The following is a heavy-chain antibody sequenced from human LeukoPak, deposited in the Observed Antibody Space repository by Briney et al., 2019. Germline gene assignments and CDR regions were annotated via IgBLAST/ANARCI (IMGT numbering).Heavy chain of an antibody. J-gene: IGHJ4*02. Sequence: ASVKVSCKTSGGIFNTYEFNWVRQAPGQGLEWVGRVIPVLDIVNSAQKFQGRVTITADKSTSTAYMDLSSLRSDDTAVYYCARDQTMNWDYVGALGYWGQGTLVTVSS. CDR2: VIPVLDIV. CDR3: ARDQTMNWDYVGALGY. CDR1: GGIFNTYE. V-gene: IGHV1-69*04. D-gene: IGHD1-7*01.